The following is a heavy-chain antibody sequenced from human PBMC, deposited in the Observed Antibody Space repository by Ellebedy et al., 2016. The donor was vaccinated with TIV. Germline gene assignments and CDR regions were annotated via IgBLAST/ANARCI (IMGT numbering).Heavy chain of an antibody. CDR2: ISGSGTRT. CDR1: GFPFSSYA. Sequence: GESLKIPCAASGFPFSSYAMCWVRQAPGKGLEWVATISGSGTRTYYADSVKGRFTISRDNAKNSLYLQMNSLRAEDTAVYYCSRGIAAVMYWGQGNLVTVSS. V-gene: IGHV3-23*01. J-gene: IGHJ4*02. D-gene: IGHD6-13*01. CDR3: SRGIAAVMY.